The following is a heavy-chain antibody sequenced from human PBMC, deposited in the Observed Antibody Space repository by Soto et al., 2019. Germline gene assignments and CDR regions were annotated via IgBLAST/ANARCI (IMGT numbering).Heavy chain of an antibody. Sequence: ASVKVSCKASGYTFTSHAMHWVRQAPGQRLEWMGWINAGNGNTKYSQMFQGRVTITRDTSASTAYMELSSLRSEDTAVYYCASSYYYDSSGYSSLYYYYGMDVWGQGTTVTVSS. CDR2: INAGNGNT. D-gene: IGHD3-22*01. J-gene: IGHJ6*02. CDR1: GYTFTSHA. CDR3: ASSYYYDSSGYSSLYYYYGMDV. V-gene: IGHV1-3*01.